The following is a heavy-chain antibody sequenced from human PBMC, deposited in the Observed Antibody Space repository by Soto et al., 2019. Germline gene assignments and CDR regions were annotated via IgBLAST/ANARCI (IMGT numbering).Heavy chain of an antibody. CDR3: ASMLGGRLLFDY. Sequence: PSETLSLTCTVSGGSVSSGSYYWSWIRQPPGKGLEWIGYIHDNGDTNYNPSLESRVTISVDTSRNQFSLRLRSVSTADTAVYYCASMLGGRLLFDYWGQGILVTVSS. D-gene: IGHD3-10*02. CDR1: GGSVSSGSYY. CDR2: IHDNGDT. V-gene: IGHV4-61*01. J-gene: IGHJ4*02.